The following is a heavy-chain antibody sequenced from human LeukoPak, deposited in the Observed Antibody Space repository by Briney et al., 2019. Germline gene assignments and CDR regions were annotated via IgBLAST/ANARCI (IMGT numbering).Heavy chain of an antibody. CDR3: ARGPTFLLYFDWLEAGGNWFDP. CDR1: GGSFSGYY. V-gene: IGHV4-34*01. CDR2: INHSGST. Sequence: SETLSLTCAVYGGSFSGYYWSWIRQPPGRGLEWIGEINHSGSTNYNPSLKSRVTISVDTSKNQVSLKLSSVTAADTAVYYCARGPTFLLYFDWLEAGGNWFDPWGQGTLVTVSS. J-gene: IGHJ5*02. D-gene: IGHD3-9*01.